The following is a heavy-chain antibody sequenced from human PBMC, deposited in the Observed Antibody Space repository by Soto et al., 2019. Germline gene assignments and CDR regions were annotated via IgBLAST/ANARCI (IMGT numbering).Heavy chain of an antibody. CDR1: GFTFSSYA. Sequence: GGSLRLSCAASGFTFSSYAMHWVRQAPGKGLEYVSAISSNGGSTYYANSVKGRFTISRDNSKNTLYLQMGSLRAEDMAVYYCARDDKSVVVVPAAMPVRHQAAPKHRRNVPRPGTMDVWGKGTTVTVSS. CDR3: ARDDKSVVVVPAAMPVRHQAAPKHRRNVPRPGTMDV. V-gene: IGHV3-64*01. D-gene: IGHD2-2*01. CDR2: ISSNGGST. J-gene: IGHJ6*03.